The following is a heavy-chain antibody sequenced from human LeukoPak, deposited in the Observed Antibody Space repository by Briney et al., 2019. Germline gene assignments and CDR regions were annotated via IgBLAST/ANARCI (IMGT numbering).Heavy chain of an antibody. V-gene: IGHV3-74*01. D-gene: IGHD3-10*01. Sequence: PGGSLRLSCAASGFTFRSLWMHWVRQGPGKGLVWVSRINGDGSSTSYADSVKGRFTISRDNAKNTLYLQMNSLRAEDTAVYYCARRPGDWFDPWGQGTLVTVSS. CDR3: ARRPGDWFDP. CDR1: GFTFRSLW. J-gene: IGHJ5*02. CDR2: INGDGSST.